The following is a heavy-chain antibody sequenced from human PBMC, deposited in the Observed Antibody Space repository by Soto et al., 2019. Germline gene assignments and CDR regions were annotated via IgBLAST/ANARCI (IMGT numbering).Heavy chain of an antibody. V-gene: IGHV3-7*03. CDR2: INQAGSEK. CDR1: GFVFRSHW. CDR3: ATEDFWGGYYYCIGMDV. Sequence: PWGSLRLSCTASGFVFRSHWLSWVRQAPGKGLEWVANINQAGSEKFYVDSVMGRFTISRDNSKNAVYLQMNRLRAEDTAVYYCATEDFWGGYYYCIGMDVWGQGTTVTVSS. J-gene: IGHJ6*02. D-gene: IGHD3-3*01.